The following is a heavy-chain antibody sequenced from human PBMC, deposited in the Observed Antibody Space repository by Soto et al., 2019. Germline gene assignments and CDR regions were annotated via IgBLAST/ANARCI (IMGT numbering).Heavy chain of an antibody. CDR3: TRQTDAVQWLVVPTDYNFDY. CDR1: GFTFGGSA. D-gene: IGHD6-19*01. CDR2: IRSKTNSYAT. V-gene: IGHV3-73*01. J-gene: IGHJ4*02. Sequence: GGSLRLSCAASGFTFGGSAMHWVRQASGKGLEWVGHIRSKTNSYATAYAESVKGRFTISRDDSMNTAYLQMNSLKTEDTAVYFRTRQTDAVQWLVVPTDYNFDYWGQGTLVTVSS.